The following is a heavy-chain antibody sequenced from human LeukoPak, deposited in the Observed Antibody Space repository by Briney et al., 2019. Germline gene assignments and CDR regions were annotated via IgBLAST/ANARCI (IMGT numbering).Heavy chain of an antibody. CDR3: ARQVDYDYVWGSYRSYYFDY. CDR1: GGSISSYY. J-gene: IGHJ4*02. D-gene: IGHD3-16*02. CDR2: IYYSGST. V-gene: IGHV4-59*08. Sequence: PSETLSLTCTVSGGSISSYYRSWIRQPPGKGLEWIGYIYYSGSTNYNPSLKSRVTISVDTSKNQFSLKLSSVTAADTAVYYCARQVDYDYVWGSYRSYYFDYWGQGTLVTVSS.